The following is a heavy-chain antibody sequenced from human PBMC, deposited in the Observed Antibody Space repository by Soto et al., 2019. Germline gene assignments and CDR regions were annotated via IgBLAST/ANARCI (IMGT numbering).Heavy chain of an antibody. CDR3: ARDRGYCSGGSCSQNAFDI. Sequence: ASVKVSCKASGYTFTSYGISWVRQAPGQGLEWMGWISAYNGNTNYAQKLQGRVTMTTDTSTSTAYMELRSLRSDDTAVYYCARDRGYCSGGSCSQNAFDIWGQGTMVTVSS. J-gene: IGHJ3*02. D-gene: IGHD2-15*01. CDR1: GYTFTSYG. V-gene: IGHV1-18*01. CDR2: ISAYNGNT.